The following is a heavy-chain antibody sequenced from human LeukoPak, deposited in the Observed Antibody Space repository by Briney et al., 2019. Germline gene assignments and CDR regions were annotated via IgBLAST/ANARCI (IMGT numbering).Heavy chain of an antibody. CDR2: ISAYNGNT. CDR3: AITMATTHGFDY. V-gene: IGHV1-18*04. J-gene: IGHJ4*02. CDR1: GYSFTSYY. Sequence: ASVKVSCKTSGYSFTSYYIHWVRQAPGQGLEWLGRISAYNGNTDYSQNLQGRVIMTTDTSTYTAYMELRSLRSDDTAVYYCAITMATTHGFDYWGQGTLVTVSS. D-gene: IGHD3-10*01.